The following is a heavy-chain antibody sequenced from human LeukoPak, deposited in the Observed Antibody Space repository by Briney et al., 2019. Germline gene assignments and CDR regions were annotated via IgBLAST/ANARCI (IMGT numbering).Heavy chain of an antibody. J-gene: IGHJ3*02. CDR2: ISSSSSYI. Sequence: PGGSLRLSCAASGSTFSSYSMNWVRQAPGKGLEWVSSISSSSSYIYYADSVKGRFTISRDNAKNSLYLQMNSLRAEDRAVYYCARDSSSSRDAFDIWGQGTMVTVSS. CDR1: GSTFSSYS. D-gene: IGHD6-13*01. CDR3: ARDSSSSRDAFDI. V-gene: IGHV3-21*01.